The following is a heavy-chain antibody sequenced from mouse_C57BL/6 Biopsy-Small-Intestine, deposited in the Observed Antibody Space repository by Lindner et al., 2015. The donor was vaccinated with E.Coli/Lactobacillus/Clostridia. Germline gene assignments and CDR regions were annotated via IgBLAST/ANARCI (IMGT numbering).Heavy chain of an antibody. D-gene: IGHD1-1*01. V-gene: IGHV1-42*01. CDR3: ASPITTVVARAYYYAMDY. CDR2: INPSTGGT. J-gene: IGHJ4*01. CDR1: GYSFTGYY. Sequence: VQLQESGPELVKPGASVKISCKASGYSFTGYYMNWVKQSPEKSLEWIGEINPSTGGTTYNQKFKAKATLTVDKSSSTAYMQLKSLTSEDSAVYYCASPITTVVARAYYYAMDYWGQGTSVTVSS.